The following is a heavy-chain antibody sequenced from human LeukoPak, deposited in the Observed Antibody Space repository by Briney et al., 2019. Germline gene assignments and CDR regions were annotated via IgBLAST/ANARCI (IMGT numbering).Heavy chain of an antibody. V-gene: IGHV3-33*01. Sequence: PGGSLRLSCAASGFTFSSYGMHWVRQAPGKGLEWVAVIWYDGSNKYYADSVKGRFTISRDNSKNTLYLQMNSLRAEDTAVYYCAAAGVYCSSTSCYLAYWGQGTLVTVSS. CDR2: IWYDGSNK. CDR3: AAAGVYCSSTSCYLAY. D-gene: IGHD2-2*01. CDR1: GFTFSSYG. J-gene: IGHJ4*02.